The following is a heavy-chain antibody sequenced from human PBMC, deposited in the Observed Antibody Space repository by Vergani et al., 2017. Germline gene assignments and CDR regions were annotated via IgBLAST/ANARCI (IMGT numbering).Heavy chain of an antibody. D-gene: IGHD5-18*01. V-gene: IGHV3-21*01. J-gene: IGHJ4*02. CDR3: ARDELFSGYGYGTDY. CDR1: GFTFSSYS. CDR2: ISSSSSYI. Sequence: EVQLVESGGGLVKPGGSLRLSCAASGFTFSSYSMNWVRQAPGKGLEWVSSISSSSSYIYYADSVKGRFTISSDNANNSLYLQMNSLRAEDTAVYYCARDELFSGYGYGTDYWGQGTLVTVS.